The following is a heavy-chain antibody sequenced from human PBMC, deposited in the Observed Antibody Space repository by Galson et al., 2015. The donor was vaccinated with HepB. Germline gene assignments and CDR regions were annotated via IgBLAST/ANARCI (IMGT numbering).Heavy chain of an antibody. CDR3: ARGTVATSGYYYYMDV. CDR2: IIPIFGTT. V-gene: IGHV1-69*13. J-gene: IGHJ6*03. D-gene: IGHD5-12*01. CDR1: GGTFSSYA. Sequence: SVKVSCKASGGTFSSYAISWVRQAPGQGLEWMGGIIPIFGTTNYAQKFQGRVTMTADESTSTAYMEVSSLRSEDTAVYYCARGTVATSGYYYYMDVWGKGTTVTVSS.